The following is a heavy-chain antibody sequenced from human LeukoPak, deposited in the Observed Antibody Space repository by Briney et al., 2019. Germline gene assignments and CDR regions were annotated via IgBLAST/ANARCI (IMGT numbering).Heavy chain of an antibody. CDR3: AREGSGYDSPYYFDY. CDR2: IYHSGST. Sequence: SETLSLTCGVSGYSISSGYYWGWIRQPPGKGLEWIGSIYHSGSTYYNPSLKSRVTISVDTSKNQFSLKLSSVTAADTAVYYCAREGSGYDSPYYFDYWGQGTLVTVSS. D-gene: IGHD5-12*01. CDR1: GYSISSGYY. V-gene: IGHV4-38-2*02. J-gene: IGHJ4*02.